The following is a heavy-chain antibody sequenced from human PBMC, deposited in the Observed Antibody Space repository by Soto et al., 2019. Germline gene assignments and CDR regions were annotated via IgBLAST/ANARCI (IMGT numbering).Heavy chain of an antibody. CDR2: VHHSGST. Sequence: SETLSLICAVSGYSISSGYHWGWIRQPPGKGLEWLGSVHHSGSTYYNPSLKSRLTISVDKSKNQFSLNLTSVTAADTAGYYCARQGRLVVEGRWFDTWVHGTLVTVSP. D-gene: IGHD2-15*01. J-gene: IGHJ5*01. CDR3: ARQGRLVVEGRWFDT. V-gene: IGHV4-38-2*01. CDR1: GYSISSGYH.